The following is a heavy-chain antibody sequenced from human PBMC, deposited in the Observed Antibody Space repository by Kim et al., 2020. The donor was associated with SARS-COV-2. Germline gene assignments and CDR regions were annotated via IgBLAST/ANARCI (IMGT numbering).Heavy chain of an antibody. CDR1: GFTFSSYS. CDR3: ARDRGGDGPAAGYYYGMDV. CDR2: INSSSSYI. J-gene: IGHJ6*02. D-gene: IGHD3-10*01. V-gene: IGHV3-21*01. Sequence: GGSLRLSCAASGFTFSSYSMNWVRQAPGKGLEWVSSINSSSSYIYYADSVKGRFTISRDNAKNSLYLQMNSLRAEDTAVYYCARDRGGDGPAAGYYYGMDVWGHGTTVTLSS.